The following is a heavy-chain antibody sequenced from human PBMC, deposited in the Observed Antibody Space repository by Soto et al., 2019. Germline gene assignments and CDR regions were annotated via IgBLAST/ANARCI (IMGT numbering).Heavy chain of an antibody. V-gene: IGHV5-51*01. J-gene: IGHJ4*02. CDR1: GYSFTSYW. D-gene: IGHD3-3*01. Sequence: GESLKISWKGSGYSFTSYWLGWVRQMPGKGLEWMGIVYPTDSDTRYTKYLHGKVNISAAKSINTAYLQWRRMKASDTPMHYCASTLRYDFWSGYVFDYWGQGTLVTVSS. CDR3: ASTLRYDFWSGYVFDY. CDR2: VYPTDSDT.